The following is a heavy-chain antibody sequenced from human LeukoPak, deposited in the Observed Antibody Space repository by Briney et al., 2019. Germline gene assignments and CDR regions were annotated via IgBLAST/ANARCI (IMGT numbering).Heavy chain of an antibody. CDR2: INPSGGST. J-gene: IGHJ4*02. D-gene: IGHD2-8*01. Sequence: ASVKVSCKASGYTFTSNNMHWVRHGPGQGLERMGIINPSGGSTSYAQKFQGRVTMTRDTSTSTVYMELSSLRSEDTAVYYCAMRGNGSYYFDYWGQGALVTVSS. CDR3: AMRGNGSYYFDY. V-gene: IGHV1-46*01. CDR1: GYTFTSNN.